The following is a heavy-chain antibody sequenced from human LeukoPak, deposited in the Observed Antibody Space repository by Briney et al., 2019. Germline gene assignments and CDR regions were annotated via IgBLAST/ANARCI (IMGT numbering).Heavy chain of an antibody. J-gene: IGHJ4*02. CDR1: VYSISGGHY. D-gene: IGHD3-22*01. CDR3: TRHTYFYDSPGAYYFDY. V-gene: IGHV4-38-2*01. Sequence: SETLSLTCAVSVYSISGGHYWGWIRQPPGKGLEWIGSIHHSGRTYHNSSLKSRVTISVDTSKNQFSLRLSSVTAADTAVYYCTRHTYFYDSPGAYYFDYWGQGTLVTVSS. CDR2: IHHSGRT.